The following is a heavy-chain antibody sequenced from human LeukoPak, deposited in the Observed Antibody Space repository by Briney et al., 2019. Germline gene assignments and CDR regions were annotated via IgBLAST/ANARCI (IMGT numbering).Heavy chain of an antibody. V-gene: IGHV4-38-2*02. CDR3: VVLPAY. D-gene: IGHD3-16*02. CDR1: GFSISSDYY. CDR2: MYHSGST. J-gene: IGHJ4*02. Sequence: PSETLSVICTVSGFSISSDYYWGWLRQPPGKGLEWIGSMYHSGSTYKNPSLKSRVTISVDMTKKQFSLKLSSVTAADMAVYYSVVLPAYWGQGTLVTVSS.